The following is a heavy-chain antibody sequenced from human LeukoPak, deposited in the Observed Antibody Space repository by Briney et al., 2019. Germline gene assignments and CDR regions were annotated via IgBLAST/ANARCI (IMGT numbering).Heavy chain of an antibody. CDR3: AKDGYGDHTVDY. J-gene: IGHJ4*02. CDR2: ISYDGSNK. CDR1: GFTFSSSA. Sequence: GGSLRLSCVASGFTFSSSAMHWVRQAPGRGLEWVAVISYDGSNKFYADSVKGRFSISRDNSMDTVYLQMNSLRAEDTAVYYCAKDGYGDHTVDYWGQGTLVTVSS. D-gene: IGHD4-17*01. V-gene: IGHV3-30-3*01.